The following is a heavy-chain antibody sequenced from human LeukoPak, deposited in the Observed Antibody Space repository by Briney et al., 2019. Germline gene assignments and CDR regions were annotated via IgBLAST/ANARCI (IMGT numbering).Heavy chain of an antibody. D-gene: IGHD3-10*01. CDR1: GYTFTGYY. V-gene: IGHV1-2*02. Sequence: ASVKVSCKASGYTFTGYYIHWVRQAPGQGLEWMGLINPDSGATNYAQKFQGRVTMTRDTSISTAYMELSSLTSDDTAVYYCARDLEGYHYGSGNYPQWGQGTLVTVSS. CDR2: INPDSGAT. CDR3: ARDLEGYHYGSGNYPQ. J-gene: IGHJ4*02.